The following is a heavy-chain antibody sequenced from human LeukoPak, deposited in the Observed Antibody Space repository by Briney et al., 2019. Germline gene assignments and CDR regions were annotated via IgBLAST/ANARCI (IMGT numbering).Heavy chain of an antibody. CDR2: IYSGGST. J-gene: IGHJ4*02. CDR1: EFTVSTNY. CDR3: AATGAARGGY. Sequence: GGSLRLSCVASEFTVSTNYLNWVRQAPGKGLEWVSIIYSGGSTYYADSVKGRFTISRDNSKNTLYLQMNSLRAEDTAVYYCAATGAARGGYWGQGTLVTVSS. D-gene: IGHD2-8*02. V-gene: IGHV3-66*01.